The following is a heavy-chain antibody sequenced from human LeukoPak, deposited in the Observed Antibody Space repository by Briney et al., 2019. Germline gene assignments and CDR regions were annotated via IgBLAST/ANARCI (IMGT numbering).Heavy chain of an antibody. CDR3: ARTWGDYYYMDV. CDR2: VNPINGGT. J-gene: IGHJ6*03. V-gene: IGHV1-2*02. Sequence: ASVKVSCKASGYTFTGHYMHWVRQAPGQGLEWMGWVNPINGGTNYAQRFQGRVTMTTDTSISTAYMELSRLRSDDTAVYYCARTWGDYYYMDVWGKGTTVTVSS. CDR1: GYTFTGHY. D-gene: IGHD7-27*01.